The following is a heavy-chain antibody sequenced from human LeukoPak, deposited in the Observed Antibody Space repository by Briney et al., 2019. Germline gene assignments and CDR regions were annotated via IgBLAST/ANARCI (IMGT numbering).Heavy chain of an antibody. CDR1: GGSFSGYY. CDR3: ARSFWGYYMDI. J-gene: IGHJ6*03. V-gene: IGHV4-34*01. Sequence: SETLSLTCAVYGGSFSGYYWSWIRQPPGKGLEWIGEINHSGSTNYNPSLKSRVTISVDTSKKQFSLKLSSMTAADTAVYYCARSFWGYYMDIWGKGTTVTISS. D-gene: IGHD3-16*01. CDR2: INHSGST.